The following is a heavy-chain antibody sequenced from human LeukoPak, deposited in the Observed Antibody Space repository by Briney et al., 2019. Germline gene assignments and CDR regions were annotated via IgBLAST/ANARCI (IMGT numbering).Heavy chain of an antibody. D-gene: IGHD6-6*01. V-gene: IGHV3-74*01. J-gene: IGHJ4*02. CDR3: ARDGSDHSSSSHYTFDY. CDR2: INSDGSST. CDR1: GFTFSSYW. Sequence: PGGSLRLSCADSGFTFSSYWMHWVRQAPGKGLVWVSRINSDGSSTSYADSVKGRFTISRDNAKNTLYLQMNSLRAEDTAVYYCARDGSDHSSSSHYTFDYWGQGTLVTVSS.